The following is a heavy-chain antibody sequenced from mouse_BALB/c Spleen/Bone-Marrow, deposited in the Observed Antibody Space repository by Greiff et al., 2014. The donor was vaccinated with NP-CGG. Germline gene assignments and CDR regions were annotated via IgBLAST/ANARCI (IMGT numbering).Heavy chain of an antibody. J-gene: IGHJ4*01. V-gene: IGHV5-4*02. D-gene: IGHD2-4*01. CDR3: ARIYYDYDGGVYYYAMDY. CDR2: ISDGGSYT. Sequence: DVQLVESGGGLVKPGGSLKLSCAASGFTFSDYYMYWVRQTPEKRLEWVATISDGGSYTYYPDSVKGRFTISRDNAKNNLYLQMSSLKSEDTAMYYCARIYYDYDGGVYYYAMDYWGQGTSVTVSS. CDR1: GFTFSDYY.